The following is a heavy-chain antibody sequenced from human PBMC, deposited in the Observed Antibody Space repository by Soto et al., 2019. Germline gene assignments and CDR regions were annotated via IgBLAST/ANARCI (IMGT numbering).Heavy chain of an antibody. D-gene: IGHD6-19*01. V-gene: IGHV1-69*01. CDR2: IIPIFGTA. Sequence: QVQLVQSGAEVKKPGSSVKVSCKASGGTFSSYAISWVRQAPGQGLEWMGGIIPIFGTANYAQKFQGRVTITADESTSTACMELSSLRSEDTTVYYCARDGTYSSGWLHPVFDYWGQGTLVTVSS. CDR3: ARDGTYSSGWLHPVFDY. J-gene: IGHJ4*02. CDR1: GGTFSSYA.